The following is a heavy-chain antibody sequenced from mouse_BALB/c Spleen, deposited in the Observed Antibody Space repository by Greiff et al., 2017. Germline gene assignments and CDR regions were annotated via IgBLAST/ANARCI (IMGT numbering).Heavy chain of an antibody. J-gene: IGHJ3*01. V-gene: IGHV1S81*02. CDR2: INPSNGGT. CDR1: GYTFTSYY. D-gene: IGHD3-3*01. CDR3: TRRRDCYPWFAY. Sequence: VQLQQSGAELVKPGASVKLSCKASGYTFTSYYMYWVKQRPGQGLEWIGEINPSNGGTNFNEKFKSKATLTVDKSSSTAYMQLSSLTSEDSAVYYCTRRRDCYPWFAYGGQGTLVTVSA.